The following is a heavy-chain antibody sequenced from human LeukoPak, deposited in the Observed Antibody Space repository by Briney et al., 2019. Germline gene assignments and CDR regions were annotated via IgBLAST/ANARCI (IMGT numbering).Heavy chain of an antibody. V-gene: IGHV3-30*18. CDR1: GFTFDNYT. J-gene: IGHJ6*03. CDR3: AKDGGDSSSWYPLYYYYYMDV. Sequence: GGSLRLSCAASGFTFDNYTMHWVRQAPGKGLEWVAVISYDGSNKYYADSVKGRFTISRDNSKNTLYLQMNSLRAEDTAVYYCAKDGGDSSSWYPLYYYYYMDVWGKGTTVTVSS. CDR2: ISYDGSNK. D-gene: IGHD6-13*01.